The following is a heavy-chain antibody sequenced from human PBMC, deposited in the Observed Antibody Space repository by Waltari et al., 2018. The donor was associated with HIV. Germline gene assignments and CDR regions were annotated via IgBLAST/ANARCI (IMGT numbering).Heavy chain of an antibody. Sequence: QVQLVESGGGVVQPGRSLSLYCEHSGFPFSRYAMHWVRQAPGKGLEWVAAMSYDGSYKYYADFVKGRFTISRDNSKNTLYVQMNSLRAEDTAVYYCARVNPDTAITGGWFDPWGQGTLVTVSA. CDR1: GFPFSRYA. J-gene: IGHJ5*02. CDR2: MSYDGSYK. CDR3: ARVNPDTAITGGWFDP. V-gene: IGHV3-30*04. D-gene: IGHD5-18*01.